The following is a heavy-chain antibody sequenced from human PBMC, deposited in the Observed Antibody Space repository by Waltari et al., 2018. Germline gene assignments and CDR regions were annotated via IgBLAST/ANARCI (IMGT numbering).Heavy chain of an antibody. J-gene: IGHJ4*02. Sequence: EVHLVESGRGVIQPGGSLRLSCAASGFVFTNYAMSWVRRAPGKGLEWVSGISALGQSDFYADAVKGRFIVSRYNAKNTLFLDMNKLTAEDTAMYYCARKNSSAWPAFDYWGQGLLVTVSP. CDR1: GFVFTNYA. V-gene: IGHV3-23*04. D-gene: IGHD4-4*01. CDR2: ISALGQSD. CDR3: ARKNSSAWPAFDY.